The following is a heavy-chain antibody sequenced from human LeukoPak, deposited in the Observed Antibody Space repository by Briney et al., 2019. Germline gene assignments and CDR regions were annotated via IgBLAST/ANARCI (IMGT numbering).Heavy chain of an antibody. V-gene: IGHV3-7*03. D-gene: IGHD6-6*01. CDR3: VRALSSSSPY. Sequence: GGSLRLSCVGFGLTFRNYGMNWVRQAPGTGLEWVAGMREDGGQEYYVDSVRGRFTISRDSAKNSLYLQMHSLRVEDTAVYYCVRALSSSSPYWGQGTLVTVSS. CDR1: GLTFRNYG. J-gene: IGHJ4*02. CDR2: MREDGGQE.